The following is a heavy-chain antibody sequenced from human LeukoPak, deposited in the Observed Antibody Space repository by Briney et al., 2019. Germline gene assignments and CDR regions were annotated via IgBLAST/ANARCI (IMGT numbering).Heavy chain of an antibody. J-gene: IGHJ4*02. CDR2: ISGSGGST. Sequence: GGSLRLSCAASGFTFSNYAMSWVRQAPGKGLEWVSAISGSGGSTYYADSVKGRFTISRDNAKNSLYLQMNSLRAEDTAFYYCARDSLYFFDYWGQGTLVTVSS. CDR1: GFTFSNYA. CDR3: ARDSLYFFDY. V-gene: IGHV3-23*01.